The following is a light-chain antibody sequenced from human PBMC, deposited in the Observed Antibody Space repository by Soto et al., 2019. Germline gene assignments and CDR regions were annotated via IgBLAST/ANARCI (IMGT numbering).Light chain of an antibody. CDR1: QNIYYN. CDR2: RAS. V-gene: IGKV3-15*01. J-gene: IGKJ1*01. CDR3: LQYHNLWA. Sequence: ILMTQSPATVSVSPGESATLSCRASQNIYYNVAWYQHRPGQAPRLIIYRASTRAPGVPARFSGSGSGTEFTLTISSLQPEDFTVYSCLQYHNLWAFCQGTKVDIK.